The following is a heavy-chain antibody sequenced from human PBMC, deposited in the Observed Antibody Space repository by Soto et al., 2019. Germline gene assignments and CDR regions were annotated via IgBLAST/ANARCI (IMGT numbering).Heavy chain of an antibody. CDR1: GGTFSSYA. CDR3: ARDILDILTGGRFDP. Sequence: SVKVSCKASGGTFSSYAISWVRQAPGQGLEWMGGIIPIFGTANYAQKFQGRVTITADKSTSTAYMELSSLRSEDTAVYYCARDILDILTGGRFDPWGQGTLVTVSS. J-gene: IGHJ5*02. V-gene: IGHV1-69*06. D-gene: IGHD3-9*01. CDR2: IIPIFGTA.